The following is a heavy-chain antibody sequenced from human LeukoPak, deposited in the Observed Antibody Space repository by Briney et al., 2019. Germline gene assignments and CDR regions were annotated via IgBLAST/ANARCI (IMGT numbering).Heavy chain of an antibody. CDR2: ISAYNGNT. CDR3: ARSSGGSYYDSSGFLDY. CDR1: GYTFTSYG. D-gene: IGHD3-22*01. V-gene: IGHV1-18*01. J-gene: IGHJ4*02. Sequence: ASVKVSCKASGYTFTSYGISWVRQAPGQGLEWMGWISAYNGNTNYAQKLQGRVTMTTDTSTSTAYMELRSLRSDDTAVYYCARSSGGSYYDSSGFLDYWGQGTLVTVSS.